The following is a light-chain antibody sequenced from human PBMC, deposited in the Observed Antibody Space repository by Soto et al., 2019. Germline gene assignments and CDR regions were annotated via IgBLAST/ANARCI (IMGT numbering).Light chain of an antibody. Sequence: LTQPASVSGSPGQSITISCTGTSSDVGGYNYVSWYQHHPGKAPKLMIYEVTNRPSGVSNRFSGSKSGNTASLTISGLQAEDEADYYCSSFTSSSTLVFGTGTKVTVL. CDR3: SSFTSSSTLV. CDR2: EVT. J-gene: IGLJ1*01. CDR1: SSDVGGYNY. V-gene: IGLV2-14*01.